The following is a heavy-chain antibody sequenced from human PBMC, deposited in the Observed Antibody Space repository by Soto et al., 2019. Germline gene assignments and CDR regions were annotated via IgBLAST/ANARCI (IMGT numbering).Heavy chain of an antibody. CDR1: GFTFTSYS. J-gene: IGHJ4*02. CDR3: ARESEDLTSNFDY. Sequence: RGSLRLSCAASGFTFTSYSMNWFRQAPGKGLEWVSSISSTTNYIYYGDSMKGRFTISRDNAKNSLYLEMNSLRAEDTAVYYCARESEDLTSNFDYWGQGTLVTVSS. CDR2: ISSTTNYI. V-gene: IGHV3-21*06.